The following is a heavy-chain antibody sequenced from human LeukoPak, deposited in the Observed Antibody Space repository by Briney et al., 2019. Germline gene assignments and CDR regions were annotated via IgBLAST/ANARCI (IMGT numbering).Heavy chain of an antibody. CDR1: GGSISSGTYY. D-gene: IGHD3-10*01. V-gene: IGHV4-61*02. CDR3: ATTKITMVRGVINTPFDP. J-gene: IGHJ5*02. CDR2: IYTSGIT. Sequence: SETLSLTCTVSGGSISSGTYYWYWIRQPAGKGLEWIGRIYTSGITNYNPSLKSRVTISVDTSKNQFSLKLSSVTAADTAVYYCATTKITMVRGVINTPFDPWGQGTLVTVSS.